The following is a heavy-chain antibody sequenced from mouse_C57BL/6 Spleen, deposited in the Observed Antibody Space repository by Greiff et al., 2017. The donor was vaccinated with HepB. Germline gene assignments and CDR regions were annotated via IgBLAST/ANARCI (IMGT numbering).Heavy chain of an antibody. CDR3: ARSKIYYGNYGGGAMDY. CDR2: IDPSDSYT. D-gene: IGHD2-1*01. V-gene: IGHV1-59*01. J-gene: IGHJ4*01. Sequence: QVQLKQPGAELVRPGTSVKLSCKASGYTFTSYWMHWVKQRPGQGLEWIGVIDPSDSYTNYNQKFKGKATLTVDTSSSPAYMQLSSLTSEDSAVYYCARSKIYYGNYGGGAMDYWGQGTSVTVSS. CDR1: GYTFTSYW.